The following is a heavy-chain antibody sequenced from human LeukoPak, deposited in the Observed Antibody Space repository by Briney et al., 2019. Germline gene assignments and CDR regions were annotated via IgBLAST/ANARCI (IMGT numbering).Heavy chain of an antibody. CDR3: ARERWMVRGDHDYGMDV. V-gene: IGHV4-30-2*01. J-gene: IGHJ6*02. CDR1: GGSISSGGYY. CDR2: IYHSGST. Sequence: SQTLSLTCTVSGGSISSGGYYWSWIRQPPGKGLEWIGYIYHSGSTYYNPSLKSRVTISVDRSKNQFSLKLSSVTAADTAVYYCARERWMVRGDHDYGMDVWGQGTTVTVSS. D-gene: IGHD3-10*01.